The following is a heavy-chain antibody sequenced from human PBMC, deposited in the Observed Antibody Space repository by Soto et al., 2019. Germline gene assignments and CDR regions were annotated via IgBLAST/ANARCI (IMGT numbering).Heavy chain of an antibody. CDR2: IYNSGST. D-gene: IGHD3-10*01. CDR3: ARFGSGSYFWFDP. Sequence: PSETLSLTCSVPGGSISSGDYYWSWIRQHPGKGLEWIGHIYNSGSTYYNPSLKSRVTISVDTSKNQFSLKLNSVTAADTAVYYCARFGSGSYFWFDPWGQGTLVTVSS. J-gene: IGHJ5*02. CDR1: GGSISSGDYY. V-gene: IGHV4-31*03.